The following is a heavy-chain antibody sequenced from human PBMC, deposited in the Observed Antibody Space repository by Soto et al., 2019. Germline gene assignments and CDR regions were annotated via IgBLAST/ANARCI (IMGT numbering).Heavy chain of an antibody. CDR2: MNPNSGNT. CDR3: ARTLYGDNFDY. J-gene: IGHJ4*02. D-gene: IGHD4-17*01. Sequence: QVQLVQSGAEVKKPGASVKVSCKASGYTFTSYDINWMRQATGQGLEWMGWMNPNSGNTGYAQKFQGRXTXTXHTSISTAYMELSSLRSEDTAVYYCARTLYGDNFDYWGQGTLVTVSS. V-gene: IGHV1-8*01. CDR1: GYTFTSYD.